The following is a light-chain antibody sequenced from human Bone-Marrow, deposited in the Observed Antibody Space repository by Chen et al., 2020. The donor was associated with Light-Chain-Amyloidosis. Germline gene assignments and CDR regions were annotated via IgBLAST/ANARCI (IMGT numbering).Light chain of an antibody. CDR2: EDD. J-gene: IGLJ3*02. CDR1: SGSIATNY. CDR3: QSYQGSSQGV. Sequence: NFMLTQPHSVSESPGKTVIISCTRSSGSIATNYVQWYQQRPGSSPTTVIYEDDQRPSGVPARFYGAINRSSNAASLTISGLKTEDEADDYSQSYQGSSQGVVGGGTKLTVL. V-gene: IGLV6-57*01.